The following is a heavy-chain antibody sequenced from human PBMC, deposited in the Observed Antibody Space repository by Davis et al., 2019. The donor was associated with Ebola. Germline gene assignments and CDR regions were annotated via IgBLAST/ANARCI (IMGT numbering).Heavy chain of an antibody. V-gene: IGHV3-48*02. CDR3: ARELGGQSALNY. CDR2: ISSSSSTI. D-gene: IGHD2-15*01. Sequence: PGGSLRLSCTASGFTFGDYAMNWVRQAPGKGLEWVSYISSSSSTIYYADSVKGRFTISRDNAKNSLYLQMNSLRDEDTAVYYCARELGGQSALNYWGQGTLVTVSS. J-gene: IGHJ4*02. CDR1: GFTFGDYA.